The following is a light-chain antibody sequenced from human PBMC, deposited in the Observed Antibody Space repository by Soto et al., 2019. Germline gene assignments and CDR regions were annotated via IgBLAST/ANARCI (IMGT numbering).Light chain of an antibody. CDR2: DVT. Sequence: QSALTQPHSVSGSPGQSVTISCSGTSSDVGHYNFVSWYHHHPGKAPKLLIYDVTTRPSGVPDRFSGSKSGNTASLTISGLQAEYEADFYCCSYAGSYTWVFGGGTKLTVL. V-gene: IGLV2-11*01. J-gene: IGLJ3*02. CDR1: SSDVGHYNF. CDR3: CSYAGSYTWV.